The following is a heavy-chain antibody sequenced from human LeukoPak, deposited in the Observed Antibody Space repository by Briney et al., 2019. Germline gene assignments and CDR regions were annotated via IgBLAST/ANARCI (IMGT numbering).Heavy chain of an antibody. V-gene: IGHV3-74*01. CDR2: INSDGSST. J-gene: IGHJ6*02. Sequence: GRSLRLSCAASGFPFSSYWMHWVRQAPGKGLVWVSRINSDGSSTSYADSVKGRFTISRDNAKNTLYLQMNSLRAEDTAVYYCASSIAARPYYYYYGMDVWGRGTTVTVSS. CDR3: ASSIAARPYYYYYGMDV. CDR1: GFPFSSYW. D-gene: IGHD6-6*01.